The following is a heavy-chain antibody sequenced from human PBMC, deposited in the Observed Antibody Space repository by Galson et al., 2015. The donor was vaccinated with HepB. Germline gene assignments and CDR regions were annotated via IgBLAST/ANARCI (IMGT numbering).Heavy chain of an antibody. CDR1: GFTFGDYA. J-gene: IGHJ4*02. Sequence: SLRLSCAASGFTFGDYAMSWVRQAPGKGLEWVGFIRSKAYGGTTEYAASVKGRFTISRDDSKSIAYLQMNSLKTEDTAVYYCTRDYYGSGSYQDWGQGTLVTVSS. V-gene: IGHV3-49*04. CDR2: IRSKAYGGTT. D-gene: IGHD3-10*01. CDR3: TRDYYGSGSYQD.